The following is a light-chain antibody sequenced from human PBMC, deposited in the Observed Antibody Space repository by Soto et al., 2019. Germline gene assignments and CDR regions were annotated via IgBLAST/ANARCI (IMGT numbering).Light chain of an antibody. CDR2: DVT. CDR3: QSYDTTLSGVI. V-gene: IGLV2-11*01. J-gene: IGLJ2*01. CDR1: SSDVGGYNY. Sequence: QSALTQPRSVSGSPGQSVTISCTGTSSDVGGYNYVSWYQQHPGKAPKLIMYDVTKRPSGVPDRFSGSKSGNTASLTISGLQAEDEADYYCQSYDTTLSGVIFGAGTKLTVL.